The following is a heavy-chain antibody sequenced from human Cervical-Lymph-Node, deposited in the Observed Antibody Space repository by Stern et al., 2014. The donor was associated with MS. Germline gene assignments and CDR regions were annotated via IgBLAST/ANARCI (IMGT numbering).Heavy chain of an antibody. CDR2: IRSKGSNYAT. J-gene: IGHJ3*02. V-gene: IGHV3-73*01. CDR1: GFVFSASV. CDR3: APSSAI. Sequence: EMQLVESGGGLVQPGGSLKVSCVASGFVFSASVIHWVRQAPGKGLEWVGRIRSKGSNYATSYAVSVKGRFTISRDDSQNTAYLHMNSLKVEDTAVYYCAPSSAIWGQGTMVTVSS.